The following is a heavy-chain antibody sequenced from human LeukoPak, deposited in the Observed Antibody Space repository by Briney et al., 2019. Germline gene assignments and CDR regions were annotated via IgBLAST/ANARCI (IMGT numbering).Heavy chain of an antibody. CDR1: GFTFSSYW. V-gene: IGHV3-74*01. CDR3: AREQKTGDSRYFDY. J-gene: IGHJ4*02. D-gene: IGHD7-27*01. CDR2: ISSDGNTT. Sequence: SGGSLRLSCAASGFTFSSYWMPWVRQVPGKGLVWVSRISSDGNTTTYADSVKGRFTISRDKAKNTLYLQMNSLRAEDTAVYYCAREQKTGDSRYFDYWGQGTLVTVSS.